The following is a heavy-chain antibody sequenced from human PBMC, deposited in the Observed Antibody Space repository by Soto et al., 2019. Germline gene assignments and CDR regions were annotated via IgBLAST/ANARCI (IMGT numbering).Heavy chain of an antibody. CDR1: GFMFSGFG. CDR2: ISKDGSKK. V-gene: IGHV3-30*18. Sequence: QVQLVESGGGVVQPGRSLRLSCAASGFMFSGFGMHWVRQAPGKGLQWVAGISKDGSKKYYGDSVKGRFTISRDNSRKTLYLQMNGLRAEDTPVYYCANPSGYYFGLGSHDEASDMWGQGTVVTVFS. D-gene: IGHD3-10*01. J-gene: IGHJ3*02. CDR3: ANPSGYYFGLGSHDEASDM.